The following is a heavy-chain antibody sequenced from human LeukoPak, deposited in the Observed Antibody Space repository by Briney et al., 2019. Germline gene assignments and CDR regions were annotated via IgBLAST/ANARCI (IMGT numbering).Heavy chain of an antibody. CDR1: EFTFPMYW. CDR3: ARHRSGGSQDDAFDI. V-gene: IGHV3-7*01. CDR2: IKQDGSEK. J-gene: IGHJ3*02. D-gene: IGHD2-15*01. Sequence: GGSLRLSCAASEFTFPMYWMSWVRQAPGKGLEWVADIKQDGSEKYYVDSVKGRFTISRQNAKNSLFLQMNSLRAEDTAVYYCARHRSGGSQDDAFDIWGQGTMVTVSS.